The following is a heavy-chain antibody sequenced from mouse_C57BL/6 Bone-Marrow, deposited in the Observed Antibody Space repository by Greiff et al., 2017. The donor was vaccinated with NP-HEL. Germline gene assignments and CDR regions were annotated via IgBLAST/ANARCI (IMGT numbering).Heavy chain of an antibody. V-gene: IGHV5-9-1*02. CDR2: ISSGGDYI. CDR1: GFTFSSYA. J-gene: IGHJ2*01. Sequence: EVKLMESGAGLVKPGGSLKLSCAASGFTFSSYAMSWVRQTPEKRLEWVAYISSGGDYIHYADTVKGRSTFARDNARNTLYLQMSSLKSEDTAMYYCTRDRDYGSSYIDYWGQGTTLTVSS. D-gene: IGHD1-1*01. CDR3: TRDRDYGSSYIDY.